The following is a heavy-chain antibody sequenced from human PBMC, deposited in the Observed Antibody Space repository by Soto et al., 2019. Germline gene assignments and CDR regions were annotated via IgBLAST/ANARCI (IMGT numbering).Heavy chain of an antibody. Sequence: GASVKVSCKASGGTFSSYTISWVRQAPGQGLEWMGRIIPILGIANYAQKFQGRVTITADNSTSTAYMELSSLRSEDTAVYYCARDLRFGELLYLDYWGQGTLVTVSS. CDR1: GGTFSSYT. V-gene: IGHV1-69*04. J-gene: IGHJ4*02. CDR2: IIPILGIA. CDR3: ARDLRFGELLYLDY. D-gene: IGHD3-10*01.